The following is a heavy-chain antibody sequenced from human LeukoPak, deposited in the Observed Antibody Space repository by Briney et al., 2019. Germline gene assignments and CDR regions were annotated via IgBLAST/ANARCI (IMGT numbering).Heavy chain of an antibody. Sequence: GGSLRLSCAASGFTFSDYYMSWIRQTPGKGLEWVSYVSSSGSTIYYADSVKGRFTISRDNAKNSLYLQMNSLRAEDTAVYYCASAGYSSGPGAFDIWGQGTMVTVSS. CDR3: ASAGYSSGPGAFDI. D-gene: IGHD6-19*01. V-gene: IGHV3-11*01. CDR1: GFTFSDYY. J-gene: IGHJ3*02. CDR2: VSSSGSTI.